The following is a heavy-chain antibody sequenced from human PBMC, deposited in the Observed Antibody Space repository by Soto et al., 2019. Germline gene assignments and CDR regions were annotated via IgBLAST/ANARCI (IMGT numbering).Heavy chain of an antibody. Sequence: GGSLRLSCAASGFTFSDLYMTWIRQAPVKGLEWVSYISGGGGTIYYPDSVKGRFTISRDNAKNSLYLQMNSLRDEDAAIYYCARRSGPSFAFDIWGQGTMVTVSS. CDR3: ARRSGPSFAFDI. CDR1: GFTFSDLY. CDR2: ISGGGGTI. D-gene: IGHD1-1*01. J-gene: IGHJ3*02. V-gene: IGHV3-11*01.